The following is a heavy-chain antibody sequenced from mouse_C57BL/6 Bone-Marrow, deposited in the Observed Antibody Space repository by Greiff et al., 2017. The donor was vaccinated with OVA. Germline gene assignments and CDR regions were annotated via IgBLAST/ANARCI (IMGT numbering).Heavy chain of an antibody. CDR1: GFSLTSYG. V-gene: IGHV2-5*01. Sequence: LQESGPGLVQPSQSLSITCTVSGFSLTSYGVHWVRQSPGKGLAWLGVIWRGGSTDYNAAFMSRLSITKDNSKSQVFFKMNSLQADDTAIYYCAKKGGLYYGNYSYAMDYWGQGTSVTVSS. D-gene: IGHD2-1*01. CDR3: AKKGGLYYGNYSYAMDY. CDR2: IWRGGST. J-gene: IGHJ4*01.